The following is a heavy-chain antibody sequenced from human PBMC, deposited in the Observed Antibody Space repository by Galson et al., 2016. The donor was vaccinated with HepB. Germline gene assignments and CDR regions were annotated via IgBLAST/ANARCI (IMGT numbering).Heavy chain of an antibody. Sequence: SLRLSCAASGFTVSTYMSWVRQAPGKGLEWVSVIYSHGDTYFADSVKGRFTISRDISRNTLYLQMNSLRVDDTAVYYCARGQWELRAFDYWGQGTPVTVSS. V-gene: IGHV3-53*01. CDR1: GFTVSTY. J-gene: IGHJ4*02. D-gene: IGHD1-26*01. CDR2: IYSHGDT. CDR3: ARGQWELRAFDY.